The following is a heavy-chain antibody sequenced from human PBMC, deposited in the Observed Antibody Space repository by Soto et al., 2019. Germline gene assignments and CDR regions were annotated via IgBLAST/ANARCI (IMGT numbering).Heavy chain of an antibody. V-gene: IGHV3-15*01. Sequence: GGSLRLSCAASGFTFSNAWMSWVRQAPGKGLEWVGRIKSKTDGGTTDYAAPVKGRFTILREDSENTLYLQMNSLKTADPAVYYCTTTDCSSTSCLSNYYYYMDVWGKGTTVTVSS. CDR3: TTTDCSSTSCLSNYYYYMDV. J-gene: IGHJ6*03. D-gene: IGHD2-2*01. CDR2: IKSKTDGGTT. CDR1: GFTFSNAW.